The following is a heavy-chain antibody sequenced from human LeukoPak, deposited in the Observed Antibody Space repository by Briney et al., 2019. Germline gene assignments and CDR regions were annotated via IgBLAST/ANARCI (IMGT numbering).Heavy chain of an antibody. CDR3: AREDQEAAFDI. CDR2: INAANGNT. Sequence: ASVKVSCKASGYTFATYVMYWVRQAPGQRLEWMGWINAANGNTKYSQKFQGRVTITRDTSASTAYMELSSLRSEDMAVYYCAREDQEAAFDIWGQGTMVTVSS. J-gene: IGHJ3*02. V-gene: IGHV1-3*03. CDR1: GYTFATYV.